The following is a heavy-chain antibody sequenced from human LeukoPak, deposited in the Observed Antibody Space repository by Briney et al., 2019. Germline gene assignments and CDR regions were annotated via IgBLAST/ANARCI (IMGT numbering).Heavy chain of an antibody. J-gene: IGHJ4*02. Sequence: GRSLRLSCAASVFVFDDYTMHWVRQAPGKGLEWVSLISWDGVITYYADSVKGRFTISRDNSKTSLYLQMNSLRTEDTALYYCAKEVSGGSYYEWVDYWGQGTLVTVSS. CDR3: AKEVSGGSYYEWVDY. CDR1: VFVFDDYT. CDR2: ISWDGVIT. V-gene: IGHV3-43*01. D-gene: IGHD3-16*01.